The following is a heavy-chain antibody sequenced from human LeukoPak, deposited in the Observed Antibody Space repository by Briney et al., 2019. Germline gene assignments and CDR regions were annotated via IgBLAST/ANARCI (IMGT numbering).Heavy chain of an antibody. J-gene: IGHJ6*03. Sequence: SETLSLTCIVSGGSISSTSYYWGWIRQPPGKGLEWIGSIYYSGSTYYNPSLKSRVTISVDTSKNQFSLKLTSVTAADTAVYYCARQGRVVGATGYYYYYYMDVWGKGTTVTVSS. CDR2: IYYSGST. CDR3: ARQGRVVGATGYYYYYYMDV. CDR1: GGSISSTSYY. D-gene: IGHD1-26*01. V-gene: IGHV4-39*01.